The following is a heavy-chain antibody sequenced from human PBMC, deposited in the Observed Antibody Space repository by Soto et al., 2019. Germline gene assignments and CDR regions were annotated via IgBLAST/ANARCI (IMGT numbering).Heavy chain of an antibody. J-gene: IGHJ5*02. V-gene: IGHV4-30-2*01. CDR2: IYHSGST. CDR1: GGSISSGGYS. D-gene: IGHD2-21*01. CDR3: ARIPSP. Sequence: SETLSLTCAVSGGSISSGGYSWSWIRQPPGKGLEWIGYIYHSGSTYYNSSLKSRVTISVDRSRNQFSLKLSSVTAADTAVYYCARIPSPWGQGTLVTVSS.